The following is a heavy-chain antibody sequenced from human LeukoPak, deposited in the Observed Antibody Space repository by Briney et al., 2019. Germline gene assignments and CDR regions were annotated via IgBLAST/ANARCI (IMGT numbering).Heavy chain of an antibody. Sequence: SETLSLTCTVSGGSISSSSYYWGWIRQPPGKGLEWIGSIYYSGSTYYNPSLKSRVTISVDTSKNQFSLKLSSVTAAGTAVYYCASGSSCFDYWGQGTLVTVSS. CDR2: IYYSGST. J-gene: IGHJ4*02. D-gene: IGHD6-13*01. V-gene: IGHV4-39*01. CDR1: GGSISSSSYY. CDR3: ASGSSCFDY.